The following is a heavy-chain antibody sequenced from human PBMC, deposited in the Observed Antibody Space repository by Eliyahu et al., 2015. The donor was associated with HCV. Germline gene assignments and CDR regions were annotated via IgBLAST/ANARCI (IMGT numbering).Heavy chain of an antibody. CDR3: ASGGGGIAVAGTGGWFDP. Sequence: QVQLQESGPGLVKPSETLSLTCTVSGGSISSYYWSWIRQPPGKGLEWIGYIYYSGSTNYNPSLKSRVTXSADTSKNQFSLKLSSVTAADTAVYYCASGGGGIAVAGTGGWFDPWGQGTLVTVSS. V-gene: IGHV4-59*01. CDR1: GGSISSYY. CDR2: IYYSGST. J-gene: IGHJ5*02. D-gene: IGHD6-19*01.